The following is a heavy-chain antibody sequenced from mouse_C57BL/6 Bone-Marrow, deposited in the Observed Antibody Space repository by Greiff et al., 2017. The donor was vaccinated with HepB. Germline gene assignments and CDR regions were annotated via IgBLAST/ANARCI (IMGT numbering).Heavy chain of an antibody. Sequence: VQLKQSGPVLVKPGASVKMSCKASGYTFTDYYMNWVKQSHGKSLEWIGVINPYNGGTSYNQKFKGKATLTVDKSSSTAYMELNSLTSEDSAVYYCARITTVVSYWGQGTSVTVSS. D-gene: IGHD1-1*01. CDR2: INPYNGGT. CDR3: ARITTVVSY. V-gene: IGHV1-19*01. J-gene: IGHJ4*01. CDR1: GYTFTDYY.